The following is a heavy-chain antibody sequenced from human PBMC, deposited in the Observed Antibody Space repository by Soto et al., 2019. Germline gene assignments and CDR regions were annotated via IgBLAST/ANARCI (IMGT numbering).Heavy chain of an antibody. D-gene: IGHD6-6*01. CDR1: GGTFNTYS. CDR3: SRGGDSSSWRAFYSYGLDV. Sequence: QVQLVQSGAEVKKPGSSVKVSCKASGGTFNTYSFGWLRQAPGQGLQWMGSIIPFIGAPNYAQNFQDRVTITADESTTTAYMELSGLKSEDTAVYFCSRGGDSSSWRAFYSYGLDVWGQGTSVTVSS. CDR2: IIPFIGAP. J-gene: IGHJ6*02. V-gene: IGHV1-69*18.